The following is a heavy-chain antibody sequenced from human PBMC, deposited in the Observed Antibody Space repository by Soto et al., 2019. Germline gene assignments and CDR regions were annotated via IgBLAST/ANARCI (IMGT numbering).Heavy chain of an antibody. CDR3: ARQGVYYYDSSGYSLGY. D-gene: IGHD3-22*01. V-gene: IGHV3-33*01. CDR1: GFTFSSYG. Sequence: GGSLRLSCAASGFTFSSYGMHWVRQAPGKGLEWVAVIWYDGSNKYYADSVKGRFTISRDNSKNTLYLQVNSLRAEDTAVYYCARQGVYYYDSSGYSLGYWGQGTLVTVSS. J-gene: IGHJ4*02. CDR2: IWYDGSNK.